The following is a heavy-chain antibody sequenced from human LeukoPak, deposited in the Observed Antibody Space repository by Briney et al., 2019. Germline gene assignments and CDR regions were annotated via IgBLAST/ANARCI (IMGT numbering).Heavy chain of an antibody. CDR2: IWYDGSNK. D-gene: IGHD5-12*01. J-gene: IGHJ4*02. Sequence: PGGSLRLSCAASGFTFSSYGMHWVRQAPGKGLEWVAVIWYDGSNKYYADSVKGRFTISKDNSKNTLYLQMNSLRVEDTAVYYCARRRGYSGYDLDYWGQGTLVTVSS. V-gene: IGHV3-33*01. CDR1: GFTFSSYG. CDR3: ARRRGYSGYDLDY.